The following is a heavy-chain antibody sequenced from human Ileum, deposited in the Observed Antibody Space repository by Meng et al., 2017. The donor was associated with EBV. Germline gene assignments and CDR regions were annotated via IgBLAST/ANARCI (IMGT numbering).Heavy chain of an antibody. D-gene: IGHD2-21*02. V-gene: IGHV1-69*10. Sequence: QVQLVQSGAEVKKPXSSVKVSCKASGGTFSSYAISWVRQAPGQGLEWMGGIIPILGIANYAQKFQGRVTITADKSTSTAYMELSSLRSEDTAVYYCARDLWPHIVVVTAPSEFWGQGTLVTVAS. CDR3: ARDLWPHIVVVTAPSEF. J-gene: IGHJ4*02. CDR2: IIPILGIA. CDR1: GGTFSSYA.